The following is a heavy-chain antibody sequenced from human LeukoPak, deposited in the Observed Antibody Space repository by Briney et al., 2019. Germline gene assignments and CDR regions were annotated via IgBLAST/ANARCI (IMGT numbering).Heavy chain of an antibody. CDR2: IKSNSGGT. D-gene: IGHD6-19*01. CDR3: AKLRSVATFFDN. CDR1: GFTFSGYY. J-gene: IGHJ4*02. Sequence: ASVTVSFMASGFTFSGYYIHWVRQAPGQGLEWMGWIKSNSGGTNYAQNFQGRVTMTRDTSINTAYMELSGLTSDDTAIYFCAKLRSVATFFDNWGEGTPVTVSS. V-gene: IGHV1-2*02.